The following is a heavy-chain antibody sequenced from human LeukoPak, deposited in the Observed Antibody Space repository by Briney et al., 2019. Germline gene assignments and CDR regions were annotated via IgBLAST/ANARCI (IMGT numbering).Heavy chain of an antibody. D-gene: IGHD4-23*01. CDR1: GGSFSGYY. Sequence: SETLSLACAVYGGSFSGYYWSWIRQPPGKGLEWIGEINHSGNTNSNPSLKSRVTMSVDTSKNQFSLKLSSLTAADTAMYYCARREPHGDYGGKIRYYYYMDVWGKGTTITISS. CDR2: INHSGNT. CDR3: ARREPHGDYGGKIRYYYYMDV. J-gene: IGHJ6*03. V-gene: IGHV4-34*01.